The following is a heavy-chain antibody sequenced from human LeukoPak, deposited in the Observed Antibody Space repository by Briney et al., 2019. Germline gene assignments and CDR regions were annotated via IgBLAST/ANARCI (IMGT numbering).Heavy chain of an antibody. D-gene: IGHD3-22*01. Sequence: GASVKVSCKASGYTFTSYGISWVRQAPGQGLEWMGWISDYNGNTNYAQKFQGRVTMTEDTSTDTAYMELSSLRSEDTAVYYCATDNLNYYDSSGLGGLDYWGQGTLVTVSS. CDR2: ISDYNGNT. J-gene: IGHJ4*02. CDR1: GYTFTSYG. CDR3: ATDNLNYYDSSGLGGLDY. V-gene: IGHV1-18*01.